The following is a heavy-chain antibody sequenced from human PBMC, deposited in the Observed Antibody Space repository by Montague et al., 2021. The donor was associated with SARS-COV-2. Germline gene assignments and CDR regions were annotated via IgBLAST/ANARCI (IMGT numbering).Heavy chain of an antibody. J-gene: IGHJ5*02. CDR2: MMPDGSEK. D-gene: IGHD1-26*01. CDR3: ARGHGIT. CDR1: GFTFSTYW. Sequence: SLRLSCAASGFTFSTYWMIWVRQAPGNGLEWVGRMMPDGSEKYYVDYVKGQFTISRDNAKTSLYLQMSSLRAEDTAVYYCARGHGITWGQGTLVTVSS. V-gene: IGHV3-7*04.